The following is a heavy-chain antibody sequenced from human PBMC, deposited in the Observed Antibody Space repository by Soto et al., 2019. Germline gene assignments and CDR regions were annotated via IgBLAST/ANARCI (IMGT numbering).Heavy chain of an antibody. Sequence: GEALRLRCAGSACTLSPYAMTGFRQAPGKGLEWVSTISGSGDRTYYADSVTGRFTISRDNSKNTLYLQMHSLGVEDTAVYFCANETVALRSFYF. CDR1: ACTLSPYA. V-gene: IGHV3-23*01. J-gene: IGHJ4*01. CDR3: ANETVALRSFYF. D-gene: IGHD2-15*01. CDR2: ISGSGDRT.